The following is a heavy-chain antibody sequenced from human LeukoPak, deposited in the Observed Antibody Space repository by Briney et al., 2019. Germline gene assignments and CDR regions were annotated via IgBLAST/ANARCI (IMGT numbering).Heavy chain of an antibody. CDR2: IDPGGTWA. CDR1: GFTFSLYW. CDR3: AGLFGGVTTFDC. Sequence: GGSLRLSCATSGFTFSLYWLSWVRQGPGEGLDWVASIDPGGTWAAYADSVKGRFTISKDTAQNSVYLQMNRLRAEDTAVYYCAGLFGGVTTFDCWGQGTLVTVSS. J-gene: IGHJ5*01. D-gene: IGHD4-17*01. V-gene: IGHV3-7*01.